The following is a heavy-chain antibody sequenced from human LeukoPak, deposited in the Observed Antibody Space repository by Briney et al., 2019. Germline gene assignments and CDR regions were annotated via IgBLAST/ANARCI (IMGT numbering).Heavy chain of an antibody. Sequence: GRSLRLSCAASGFNFSTYGMHWVRQAPGKGLEWVAVISYDGINKYYADSVKGRFTISRDNSKNMLYLQMRSLRAEDTAVYYCAKDHVTSSSWFPDYWGQGTLVTVSS. J-gene: IGHJ4*02. D-gene: IGHD6-13*01. V-gene: IGHV3-30*18. CDR3: AKDHVTSSSWFPDY. CDR2: ISYDGINK. CDR1: GFNFSTYG.